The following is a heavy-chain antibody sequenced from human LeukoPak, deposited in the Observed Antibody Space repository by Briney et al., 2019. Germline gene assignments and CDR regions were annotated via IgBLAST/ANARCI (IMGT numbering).Heavy chain of an antibody. CDR1: GFTFTSYG. V-gene: IGHV1-18*01. D-gene: IGHD3-10*01. Sequence: ASVKVSCKASGFTFTSYGISWMRQAPGQGLEWMGWISANNGNTIYVQNFQGRVTMTTDTSTSTAYMELRSLRSDDTAVYYCARDGRPMVPLSWFDPWGQGTLVTVSS. CDR3: ARDGRPMVPLSWFDP. CDR2: ISANNGNT. J-gene: IGHJ5*02.